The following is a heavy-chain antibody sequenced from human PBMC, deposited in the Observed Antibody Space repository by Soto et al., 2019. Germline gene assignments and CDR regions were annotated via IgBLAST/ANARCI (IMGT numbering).Heavy chain of an antibody. J-gene: IGHJ4*02. CDR2: MEPSTGTT. V-gene: IGHV1-8*01. CDR3: ARGVSAGVDY. Sequence: ASVKVSCKASGYSFTSLDINWVRQTAGQGLEWMGWMEPSTGTTGCAQKFQGRVTMTRDTSINTAYMELTTLTSDDTAFYYCARGVSAGVDYWGQGTLVTVSS. D-gene: IGHD1-26*01. CDR1: GYSFTSLD.